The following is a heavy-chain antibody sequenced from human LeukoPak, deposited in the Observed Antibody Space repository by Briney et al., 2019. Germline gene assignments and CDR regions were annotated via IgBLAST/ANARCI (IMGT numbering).Heavy chain of an antibody. CDR3: ARDSHYADAFDI. J-gene: IGHJ3*02. CDR1: GGSISSGSYY. CDR2: IYTSGST. Sequence: PSHTLSLTCTVSGGSISSGSYYWSWIRQPAGKGLEWIVRIYTSGSTNYNPSLKSRVTISVDTSKNQFSLKLSSVTAADTAVYYCARDSHYADAFDIWGQGTMVTVSS. D-gene: IGHD3-16*01. V-gene: IGHV4-61*02.